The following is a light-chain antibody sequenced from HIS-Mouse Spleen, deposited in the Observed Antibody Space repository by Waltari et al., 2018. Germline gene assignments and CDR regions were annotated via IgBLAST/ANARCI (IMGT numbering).Light chain of an antibody. V-gene: IGLV4-69*01. CDR2: PNSDGSH. CDR1: SGPSSYA. J-gene: IGLJ2*01. Sequence: QLVLTQSPSTSASLGASVKLTCTLSSGPSSYAIAWHQPQPEKGPRYLMKPNSDGSHSKGDGIPDRFSGSSSGAERYLTISSLQSEDEADYYCQTWGTGILVVFGGGTKLTVL. CDR3: QTWGTGILVV.